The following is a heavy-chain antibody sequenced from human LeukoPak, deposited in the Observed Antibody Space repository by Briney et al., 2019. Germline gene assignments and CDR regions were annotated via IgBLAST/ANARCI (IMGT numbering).Heavy chain of an antibody. CDR1: GFTFSSYA. CDR2: ISGSGGST. Sequence: GGSLRLSCAASGFTFSSYAMSWVCQAPGKGLEWVSAISGSGGSTYYADSVKGRFTISRDNSKNTLYLQMNSLRAEDTAVYYCAKGTTDFWSGYYKPVFDYWGQGTLVTVSS. CDR3: AKGTTDFWSGYYKPVFDY. V-gene: IGHV3-23*01. D-gene: IGHD3-3*01. J-gene: IGHJ4*02.